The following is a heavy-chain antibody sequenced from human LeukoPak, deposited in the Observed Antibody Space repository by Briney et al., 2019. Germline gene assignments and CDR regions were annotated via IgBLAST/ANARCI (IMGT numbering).Heavy chain of an antibody. CDR2: IIPILGIA. Sequence: SVPVSCQASGGTLRSYTISWVGPAPGQGVDGLGRIIPILGIANYAQKFQGRVTITADKSTSTADMERSSLGSEDAAVYCCARDYYGSGPKDVWGQGTTVTVSS. J-gene: IGHJ6*02. CDR1: GGTLRSYT. CDR3: ARDYYGSGPKDV. D-gene: IGHD3-10*01. V-gene: IGHV1-69*04.